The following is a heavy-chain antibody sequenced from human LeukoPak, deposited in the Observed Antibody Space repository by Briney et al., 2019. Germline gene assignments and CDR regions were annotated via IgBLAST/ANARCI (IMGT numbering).Heavy chain of an antibody. Sequence: GSVKVSCKVSGYTLTELSMHWVRQAPGKGLEWMGGFGSEDSETIYAQKFQGRVTMTEDTSTDTAYMELSSLRSEDTAVYYCATDPRAVVAATSYWGQGTLVTVLS. D-gene: IGHD2-15*01. J-gene: IGHJ4*02. V-gene: IGHV1-24*01. CDR2: FGSEDSET. CDR3: ATDPRAVVAATSY. CDR1: GYTLTELS.